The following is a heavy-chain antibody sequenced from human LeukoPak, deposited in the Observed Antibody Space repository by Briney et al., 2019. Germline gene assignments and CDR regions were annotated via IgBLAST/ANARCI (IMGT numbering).Heavy chain of an antibody. CDR2: INPNSGGT. J-gene: IGHJ3*02. Sequence: ASVKVSCKASGYIFTAYYMHWVRQAPGQGLEWMGWINPNSGGTNYAQKFQGRVTMTRDTSISTAYMELSRLRSDDTAVYYCAREWEETNAFDIWGQGTMVTVS. D-gene: IGHD1-26*01. V-gene: IGHV1-2*02. CDR1: GYIFTAYY. CDR3: AREWEETNAFDI.